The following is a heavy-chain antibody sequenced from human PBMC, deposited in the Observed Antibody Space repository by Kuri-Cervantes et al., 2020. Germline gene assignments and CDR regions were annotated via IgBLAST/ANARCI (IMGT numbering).Heavy chain of an antibody. V-gene: IGHV1-69*13. J-gene: IGHJ4*01. CDR1: GGTFSSYA. Sequence: SVKISCNASGGTFSSYAISWVRQAPGQGLEWMEGIIPIFGTANDAQKFQGRVTNTADESTSTAYMELSSLRSEDTAVYYCASSTGYYFDYWVHGTLVTVSS. CDR2: IIPIFGTA. CDR3: ASSTGYYFDY.